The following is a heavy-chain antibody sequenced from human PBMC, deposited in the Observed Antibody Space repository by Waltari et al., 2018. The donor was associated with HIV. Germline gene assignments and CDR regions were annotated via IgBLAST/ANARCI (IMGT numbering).Heavy chain of an antibody. J-gene: IGHJ5*02. CDR1: GGSISSSSYY. V-gene: IGHV4-39*01. Sequence: QLQLQESGPGLVKPSETLSLTCTVSGGSISSSSYYWGWIRQPPGKGLEWIGSIYYSGSTYYNPSLKSRVTISVDTSKNQFSQKLSSVTAADTAVYYCARSAIVVVPAARNWFDPWGQGTLVTVSS. CDR2: IYYSGST. CDR3: ARSAIVVVPAARNWFDP. D-gene: IGHD2-2*01.